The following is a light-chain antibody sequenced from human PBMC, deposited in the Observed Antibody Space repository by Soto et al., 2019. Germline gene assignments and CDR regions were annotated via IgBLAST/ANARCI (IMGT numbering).Light chain of an antibody. J-gene: IGKJ4*01. CDR3: MQALQSPLT. Sequence: DIVMTQSPLSLPVTPGEPASISCRSSQSLLHSNGYNYLDWYLQKPGQSPQLLIYLGSNRASGVPDRFRGSGSGIALTLKISRVEAEDVGVYYCMQALQSPLTFGGGTKVEIK. V-gene: IGKV2-28*01. CDR2: LGS. CDR1: QSLLHSNGYNY.